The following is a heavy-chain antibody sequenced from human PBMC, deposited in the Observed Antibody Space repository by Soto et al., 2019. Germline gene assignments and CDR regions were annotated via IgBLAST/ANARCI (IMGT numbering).Heavy chain of an antibody. CDR3: AGGGNSVTGSWSFENWLDP. CDR1: GYIFTDYY. D-gene: IGHD2-21*02. V-gene: IGHV1-2*02. J-gene: IGHJ5*02. CDR2: IAPNNGYT. Sequence: RASVKVSCKASGYIFTDYYIHWVRQSPGQGLEWMGWIAPNNGYTHYAQKFQGRVSLTRDTSSSTAYMELSGLQSDDTAVYSCAGGGNSVTGSWSFENWLDPWGQGTLVTVSS.